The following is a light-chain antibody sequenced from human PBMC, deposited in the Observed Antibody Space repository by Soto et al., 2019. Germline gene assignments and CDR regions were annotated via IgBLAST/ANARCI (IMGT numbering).Light chain of an antibody. V-gene: IGLV2-14*01. CDR1: SSDIGAYNS. CDR3: TSLKTSTPYV. CDR2: EVS. J-gene: IGLJ1*01. Sequence: QSALTQPASVSGSPGQSITISCTGTSSDIGAYNSVSWYQQHPGKAPKLMIYEVSNRPSGVSNRFSASKSGNTASLTISGPRAEDEADYYCTSLKTSTPYVFGTGTKLPAL.